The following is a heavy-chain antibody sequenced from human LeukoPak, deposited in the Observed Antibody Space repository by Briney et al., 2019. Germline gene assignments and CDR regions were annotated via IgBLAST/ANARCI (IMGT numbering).Heavy chain of an antibody. CDR1: GYTFTDYY. Sequence: ASVKVSCKASGYTFTDYYLHWVRQAPGQGLEWMGWINPNSGGTNYAQRFQGRVTMTRDTSISTAYMELSRLRSDDTAVYYCASPLGEMATFGYWGQGTLVTVSS. CDR3: ASPLGEMATFGY. J-gene: IGHJ4*02. D-gene: IGHD5-24*01. V-gene: IGHV1-2*02. CDR2: INPNSGGT.